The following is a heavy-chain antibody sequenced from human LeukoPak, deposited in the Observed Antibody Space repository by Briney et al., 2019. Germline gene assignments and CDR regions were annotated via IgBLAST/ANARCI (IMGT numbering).Heavy chain of an antibody. D-gene: IGHD2-8*02. CDR3: ARGTVLDY. CDR2: ISYDGSNK. V-gene: IGHV3-30-3*01. CDR1: GFTFSSYA. J-gene: IGHJ4*02. Sequence: GGSLRLSCAASGFTFSSYAMHWVRQAPGKGLEWVAVISYDGSNKYYADSVKGRSTISRDNSKNTLYLQMNSLRAEDTAVYYCARGTVLDYWGQGTLVTVSS.